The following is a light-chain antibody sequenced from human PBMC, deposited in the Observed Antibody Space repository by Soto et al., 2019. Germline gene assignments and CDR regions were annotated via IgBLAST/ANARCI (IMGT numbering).Light chain of an antibody. CDR2: DVS. CDR1: SSDVGGYNY. J-gene: IGLJ3*02. Sequence: QSALTQPASVSGSPGQSITISCTGTSSDVGGYNYVSWYQQHPGKAPKLMIYDVSNRPSGVSNRFSGSKSGNTASLTISGLRAEDEADYYCSSYTNTNTRVFGGGTKVTVL. V-gene: IGLV2-14*01. CDR3: SSYTNTNTRV.